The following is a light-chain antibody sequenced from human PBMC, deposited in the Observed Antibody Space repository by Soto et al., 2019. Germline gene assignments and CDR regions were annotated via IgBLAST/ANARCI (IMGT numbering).Light chain of an antibody. V-gene: IGKV3-15*01. CDR3: QQYNNWPLT. J-gene: IGKJ4*01. CDR1: QSVYSN. Sequence: EVLMTQSPATLSVSPGERVTLSCRASQSVYSNLAWYQQKPGQAPRLLIYGASTRATGLPARFSASGSGTKFTLTISSLQSEDFAVYYFQQYNNWPLTFGGGTKVEIK. CDR2: GAS.